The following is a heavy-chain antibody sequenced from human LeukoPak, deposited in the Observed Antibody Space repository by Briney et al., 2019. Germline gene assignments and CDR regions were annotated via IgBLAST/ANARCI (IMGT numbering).Heavy chain of an antibody. CDR2: IYYSGST. CDR1: GGSISSYY. V-gene: IGHV4-59*01. Sequence: SETLSLTCTVSGGSISSYYWSWIRQPPGKGLEWIGYIYYSGSTNYNPSLKSRVTISVDTSKNQFSLKLSSVTAADTAVYYCARVVRGVSKYYFDYWGQGTLVTVSS. CDR3: ARVVRGVSKYYFDY. D-gene: IGHD3-10*01. J-gene: IGHJ4*02.